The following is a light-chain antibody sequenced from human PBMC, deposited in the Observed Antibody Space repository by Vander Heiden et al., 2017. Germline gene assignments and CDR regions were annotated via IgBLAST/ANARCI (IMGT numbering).Light chain of an antibody. CDR2: KVS. V-gene: IGKV2-30*01. CDR1: QSRVNRDRNSY. J-gene: IGKJ2*01. CDR3: MQGTRSPYT. Sequence: DVVMTQPPLSPPVTSRQPASISCRSPQSRVNRDRNSYLSWFQQRPGQAPRRLIYKVSSRDSGVPDRFSGSGSGTDFTLKISRVEAEDVGVYYCMQGTRSPYTFGQGTKLEIK.